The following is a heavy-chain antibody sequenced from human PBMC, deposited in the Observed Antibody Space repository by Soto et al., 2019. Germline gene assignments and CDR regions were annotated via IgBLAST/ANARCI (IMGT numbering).Heavy chain of an antibody. V-gene: IGHV3-74*01. CDR1: GFTLSDYW. Sequence: PGGSLRLSCSASGFTLSDYWMNWVRQAPGKGLECVSRINTDGSTTYYADSVKGRPTISRDNAKNTLYLQMNSLRAEDAAVYYCAKAYRTSWYSFDSWGQGTLVTVSS. CDR2: INTDGSTT. D-gene: IGHD6-13*01. CDR3: AKAYRTSWYSFDS. J-gene: IGHJ4*02.